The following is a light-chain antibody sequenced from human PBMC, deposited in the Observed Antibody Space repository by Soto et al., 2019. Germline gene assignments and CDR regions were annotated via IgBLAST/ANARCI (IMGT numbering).Light chain of an antibody. V-gene: IGKV3-20*01. CDR1: QSVSSSY. CDR3: QQYDSSPLT. CDR2: GAF. Sequence: EIVLTQSPGTLSLSPGERATLSCRASQSVSSSYLAWYQQKPGQAPMLLIYGAFSRATGIPDRFSGSGYGTDFTLTISSLQPEDFAVYYCQQYDSSPLTFGPGTKVDIK. J-gene: IGKJ3*01.